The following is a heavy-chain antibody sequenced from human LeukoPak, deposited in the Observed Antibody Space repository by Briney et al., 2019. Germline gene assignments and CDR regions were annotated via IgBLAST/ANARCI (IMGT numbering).Heavy chain of an antibody. CDR1: GFTFSSYA. Sequence: GGSLRLSCAASGFTFSSYAMSWVRQAPGKGLEWVSAISGSGGSTYYADSLKGRFSISRDNFMNTVYLQMTSLRAEDTAIYYCVKRRGPDKGHFDYWGQRALVTVSS. J-gene: IGHJ4*02. CDR2: ISGSGGST. V-gene: IGHV3-23*01. D-gene: IGHD3-10*01. CDR3: VKRRGPDKGHFDY.